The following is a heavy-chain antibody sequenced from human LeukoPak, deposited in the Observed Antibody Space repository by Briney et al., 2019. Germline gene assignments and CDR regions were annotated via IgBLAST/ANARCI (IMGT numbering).Heavy chain of an antibody. J-gene: IGHJ4*02. CDR3: ARTPNYYDSSGFYQYYFDY. CDR1: GFTFSSYA. D-gene: IGHD3-22*01. CDR2: ISYDGSNK. Sequence: GGSLRLSCAASGFTFSSYAMPWVRQAPGKGLEWVAVISYDGSNKYYADSVKGRFTISRDNSKNTLYLQMNSLRAEDTAVYYCARTPNYYDSSGFYQYYFDYWGQGTLVTVSS. V-gene: IGHV3-30-3*01.